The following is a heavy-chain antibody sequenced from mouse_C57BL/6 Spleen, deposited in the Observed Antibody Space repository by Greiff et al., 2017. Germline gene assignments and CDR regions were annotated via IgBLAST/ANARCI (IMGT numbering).Heavy chain of an antibody. Sequence: EVQLQQSGPELVKPGASVKISCKASGYTFTDYYMNWVKQSHGKSLEWIGDINPNNGGTSYNQKFKGKATLTVDKSSSTAYMELRSLTSEDSAVYYCARRRIRDAMDYWGQGTSVTVSS. CDR2: INPNNGGT. V-gene: IGHV1-26*01. J-gene: IGHJ4*01. CDR3: ARRRIRDAMDY. CDR1: GYTFTDYY. D-gene: IGHD2-4*01.